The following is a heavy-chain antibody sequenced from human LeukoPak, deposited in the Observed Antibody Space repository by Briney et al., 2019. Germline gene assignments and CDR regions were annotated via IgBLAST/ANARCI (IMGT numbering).Heavy chain of an antibody. CDR3: VRDRSGSYPYYLDF. D-gene: IGHD1-26*01. Sequence: GGSLRLSCAASGFTFSDYSMNWVRQAPGKGLEWVSSISSRSAYISYADSVKGRFTISRDNAKNSLYLEMNSLRAEDTAVYFCVRDRSGSYPYYLDFWGQGTLVTVSS. V-gene: IGHV3-21*01. CDR1: GFTFSDYS. CDR2: ISSRSAYI. J-gene: IGHJ4*02.